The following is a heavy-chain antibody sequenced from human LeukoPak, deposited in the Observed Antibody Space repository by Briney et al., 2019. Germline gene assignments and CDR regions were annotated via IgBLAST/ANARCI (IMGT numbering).Heavy chain of an antibody. J-gene: IGHJ4*02. CDR1: GGSISSSSNY. D-gene: IGHD2-15*01. Sequence: SETLSLTCTVSGGSISSSSNYWGWIRQPPGKGLEWIGSIYYSGSTDYNPSLKSRVTISVDTSKNQFSLKLSSVTAADTAVYYCARDVGGGPFFDYWGQGTLVTVSS. V-gene: IGHV4-39*07. CDR2: IYYSGST. CDR3: ARDVGGGPFFDY.